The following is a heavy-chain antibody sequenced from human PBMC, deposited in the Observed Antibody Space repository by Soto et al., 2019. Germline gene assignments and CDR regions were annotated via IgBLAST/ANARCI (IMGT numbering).Heavy chain of an antibody. V-gene: IGHV1-69*13. CDR1: GGTFSSYA. CDR3: ARVRGHCSSTSCYRGGYYYYYGMDV. CDR2: IIPIFGTA. D-gene: IGHD2-2*01. Sequence: SVKVSCKDSGGTFSSYAISWVRQAPGQGLEWMGGIIPIFGTANYAQKFQGRVTITADESTSTAYMELSSLRSEDTAVYYCARVRGHCSSTSCYRGGYYYYYGMDVWGQGTTVTVSS. J-gene: IGHJ6*02.